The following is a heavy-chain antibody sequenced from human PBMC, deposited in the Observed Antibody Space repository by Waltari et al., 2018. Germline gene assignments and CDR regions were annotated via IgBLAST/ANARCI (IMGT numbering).Heavy chain of an antibody. J-gene: IGHJ4*02. CDR2: ISASNGNT. CDR3: ARAEAEVTTHFDV. Sequence: QLVQSGPEVKKPGASVKVSCKASGSPFNIFCVTWVRQAPGQGLEWMGWISASNGNTNYAEKVQDRVTMTTDTSTNTAYMELKSLRFDDTAVYYCARAEAEVTTHFDVWGQGTPVTVSS. CDR1: GSPFNIFC. V-gene: IGHV1-18*01. D-gene: IGHD4-17*01.